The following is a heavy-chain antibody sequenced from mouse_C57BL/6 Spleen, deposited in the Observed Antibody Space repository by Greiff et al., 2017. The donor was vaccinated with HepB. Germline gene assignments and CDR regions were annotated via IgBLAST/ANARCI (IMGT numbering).Heavy chain of an antibody. CDR2: ISYDGSN. Sequence: DVKLQESGPGLVKPSQSLSLTCSVSGYSITSGYYWNWIRQFPGNKLELIGYISYDGSNNYNPSLKNQISITRDTSKNQVFLKLNSVTTEDTATYYGAGPPYCYGSSPWYMDGWGTGTTVTVSS. CDR3: AGPPYCYGSSPWYMDG. V-gene: IGHV3-6*01. D-gene: IGHD1-1*01. CDR1: GYSITSGYY. J-gene: IGHJ1*03.